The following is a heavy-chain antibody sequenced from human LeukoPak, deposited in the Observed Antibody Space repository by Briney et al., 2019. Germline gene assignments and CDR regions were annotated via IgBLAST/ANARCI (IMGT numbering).Heavy chain of an antibody. Sequence: GGSLRLSCAASGFTFDDYAMHWVRQAPGKGLEWVSLISGDGGSTHYADSVKGRFTISRDNSKNSLYLQMNSLRPEDTALYHCAKDIERMGGYGMDVWSQGTTVTVSS. D-gene: IGHD3-16*01. CDR1: GFTFDDYA. CDR2: ISGDGGST. J-gene: IGHJ6*02. V-gene: IGHV3-43*02. CDR3: AKDIERMGGYGMDV.